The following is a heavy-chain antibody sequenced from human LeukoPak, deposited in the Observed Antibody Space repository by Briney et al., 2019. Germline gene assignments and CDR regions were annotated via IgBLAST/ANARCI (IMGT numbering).Heavy chain of an antibody. V-gene: IGHV4-59*02. CDR3: ARIMNGDYFDY. Sequence: SETLSLTCSVYGGSVSTYYWSWIRQPPGKGLEYLGYMSYTGSTNCNPSVKSRLTISIDASRNQVSLNLTSVTAADTAVYYCARIMNGDYFDYWGQGTLVTVSS. J-gene: IGHJ4*02. CDR1: GGSVSTYY. CDR2: MSYTGST. D-gene: IGHD3-16*01.